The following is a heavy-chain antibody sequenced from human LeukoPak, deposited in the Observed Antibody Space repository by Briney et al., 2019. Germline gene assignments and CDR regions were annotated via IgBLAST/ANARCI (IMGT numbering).Heavy chain of an antibody. CDR3: ARHAYCGGDCFWFDP. CDR1: GFTVSSNY. J-gene: IGHJ5*02. D-gene: IGHD2-21*02. V-gene: IGHV3-66*02. CDR2: IYSGGST. Sequence: GGSLRLSCAASGFTVSSNYMSWVRQAPGKGLEWVSVIYSGGSTYYADSVKGRFTISRDNSKNTLYLQMNSLRAEDTAVYYCARHAYCGGDCFWFDPWGQGTLVTVSS.